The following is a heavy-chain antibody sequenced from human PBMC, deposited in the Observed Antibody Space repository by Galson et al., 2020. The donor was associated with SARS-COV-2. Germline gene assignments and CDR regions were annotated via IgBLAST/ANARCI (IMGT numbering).Heavy chain of an antibody. CDR3: ARDPGGYYDSSLYYFDY. D-gene: IGHD3-22*01. CDR2: ISISRSSI. CDR1: GFNFSSYS. V-gene: IGHV3-21*01. J-gene: IGHJ4*02. Sequence: AGSLRLPCAASGFNFSSYSMKWVRQAPGKGLDLVSSISISRSSIYYAASVKGRFTISRENAKNSLYLQMNSLRAEDTAVYYCARDPGGYYDSSLYYFDYWGQGTLVTVSS.